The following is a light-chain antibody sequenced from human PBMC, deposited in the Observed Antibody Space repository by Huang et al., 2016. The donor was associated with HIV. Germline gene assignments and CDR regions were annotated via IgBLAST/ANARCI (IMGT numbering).Light chain of an antibody. V-gene: IGKV3-15*01. Sequence: EIVLTQSPATLSVSLGERATLSCRASQSISNNLAWYQQKPGQSPRLLIYGASTRATGIPARFSGSGSVTDFTLTISSLQPDDFATYYCQEYNSYSRTFGQGTKVEIK. J-gene: IGKJ1*01. CDR3: QEYNSYSRT. CDR2: GAS. CDR1: QSISNN.